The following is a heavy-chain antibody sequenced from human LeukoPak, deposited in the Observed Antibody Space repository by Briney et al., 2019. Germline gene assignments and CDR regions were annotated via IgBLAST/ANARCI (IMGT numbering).Heavy chain of an antibody. CDR2: ISGSGGST. CDR3: AKYYYGSGSYYKPHHFDY. V-gene: IGHV3-23*01. J-gene: IGHJ4*02. D-gene: IGHD3-10*01. Sequence: PGGSLRLSCAASGFTFSSYAMSWVRQAPGKGLEWVSAISGSGGSTYYADSVKGRFTISRDNSKNTLYLQMNSLRAEDTAVYYCAKYYYGSGSYYKPHHFDYWGQGTLVTVSS. CDR1: GFTFSSYA.